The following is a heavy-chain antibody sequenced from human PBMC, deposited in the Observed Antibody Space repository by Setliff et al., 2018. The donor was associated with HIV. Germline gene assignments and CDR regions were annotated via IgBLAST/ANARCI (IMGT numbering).Heavy chain of an antibody. CDR1: GGSISSGSYY. V-gene: IGHV4-31*03. CDR3: ARVAFDSSSWHFDY. J-gene: IGHJ4*02. Sequence: LSLTCTVSGGSISSGSYYWSWIRQPAGKGLEWIGNIYYSSGSTYYNPSLRSRVIISVDTSKNMFSLSLSSVTAADTAIYYCARVAFDSSSWHFDYWGQGSLVTVSS. CDR2: IYYSSGST. D-gene: IGHD6-13*01.